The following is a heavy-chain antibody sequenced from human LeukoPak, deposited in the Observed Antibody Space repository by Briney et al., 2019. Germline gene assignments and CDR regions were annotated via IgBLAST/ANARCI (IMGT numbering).Heavy chain of an antibody. Sequence: GASVKVSCKASGYTFTDYQMHWVRQAPGQGLEGIGWINPNSVGTNYAQKFQGRVTMTRGTAIRTGFMELRRLTSDDTAVYYCARQSEYYFDYWAQETLVSV. J-gene: IGHJ4*02. CDR3: ARQSEYYFDY. CDR2: INPNSVGT. CDR1: GYTFTDYQ. V-gene: IGHV1-2*02.